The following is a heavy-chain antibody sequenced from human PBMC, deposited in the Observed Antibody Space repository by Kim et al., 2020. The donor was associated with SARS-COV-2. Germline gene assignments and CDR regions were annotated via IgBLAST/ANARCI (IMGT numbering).Heavy chain of an antibody. CDR2: VSSNGGTT. V-gene: IGHV3-30*03. D-gene: IGHD3-16*01. Sequence: GGSLRLSCAASGFTFSRNGMHWVRQAPGKGLDWVAVVSSNGGTTYYADSVKGRFTISRDNSKHTLSLQMNSLRNEDTAVYFCEREGDATKFSFDYWGQGTLVSVSS. J-gene: IGHJ4*02. CDR3: EREGDATKFSFDY. CDR1: GFTFSRNG.